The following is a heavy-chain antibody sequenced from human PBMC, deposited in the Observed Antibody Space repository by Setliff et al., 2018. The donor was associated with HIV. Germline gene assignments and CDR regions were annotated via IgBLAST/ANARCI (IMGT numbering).Heavy chain of an antibody. CDR3: ARREWLPMPGAFDI. J-gene: IGHJ3*02. D-gene: IGHD3-3*01. CDR1: GFSISSGFY. CDR2: IYRSGST. V-gene: IGHV4-38-2*01. Sequence: SETLSLTCAVSGFSISSGFYWAWIRQPAGKGLEWIGSIYRSGSTCYNPSLKSRVTISVDTSKNQFSLKLTAVTAADTAVYYCARREWLPMPGAFDIWGQGTMVTVSS.